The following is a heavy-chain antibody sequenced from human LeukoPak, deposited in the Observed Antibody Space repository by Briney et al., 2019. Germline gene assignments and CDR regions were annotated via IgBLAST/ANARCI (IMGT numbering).Heavy chain of an antibody. CDR2: INPSAGST. CDR1: GYTFTSYY. J-gene: IGHJ3*02. V-gene: IGHV1-46*01. D-gene: IGHD6-6*01. CDR3: ARDSAKLGVVGDAYDI. Sequence: VSVKVSCKGSGYTFTSYYIHWVRQAPGQGLEWMGIINPSAGSTTYAQRFQGRVTMTRDTSTSTVYMELNSLRSEDTAVYYCARDSAKLGVVGDAYDIWGQGTMVTVSS.